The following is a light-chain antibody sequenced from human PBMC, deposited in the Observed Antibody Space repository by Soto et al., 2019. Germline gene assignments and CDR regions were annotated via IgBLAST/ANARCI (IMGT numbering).Light chain of an antibody. V-gene: IGKV1-9*01. Sequence: DIQMTQSPSSLSASVGDRVTITCRASQGISSYLAWYQQKPGKAPKLLIYAASTLQSGVPSRFSGSGSGTEFTLTISSLQPEDFATYYCQQLNSYLPFGGGTKVDIK. CDR1: QGISSY. CDR3: QQLNSYLP. J-gene: IGKJ4*01. CDR2: AAS.